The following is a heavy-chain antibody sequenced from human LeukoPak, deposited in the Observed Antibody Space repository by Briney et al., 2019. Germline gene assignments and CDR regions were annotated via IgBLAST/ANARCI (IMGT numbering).Heavy chain of an antibody. J-gene: IGHJ4*02. CDR3: ARDGVAGGFDY. CDR2: IHYSGST. V-gene: IGHV4-59*01. Sequence: SETLSLTCTVSGASISSYYWSWIRQPPGKGLEWIGYIHYSGSTNHNSSLKSRVTISVDTSKNQYSLKLSSVTAADTAVYYCARDGVAGGFDYWGQGTLVTVSS. CDR1: GASISSYY. D-gene: IGHD6-19*01.